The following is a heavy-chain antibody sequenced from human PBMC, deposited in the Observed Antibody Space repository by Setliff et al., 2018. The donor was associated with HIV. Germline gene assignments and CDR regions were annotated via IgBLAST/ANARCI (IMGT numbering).Heavy chain of an antibody. D-gene: IGHD3-22*01. CDR2: INHIGST. V-gene: IGHV4-34*01. J-gene: IGHJ4*02. CDR1: GGSFSGYY. Sequence: KPSETLSLTCDVYGGSFSGYYWNWIRQPPGKGLEWIGEINHIGSTNYNPSLKSRVTISVDTSKNQFSLKLSSVTAADTAVYYCARGHRLLFYESSGYLGYFDYWGQGTLVTVSS. CDR3: ARGHRLLFYESSGYLGYFDY.